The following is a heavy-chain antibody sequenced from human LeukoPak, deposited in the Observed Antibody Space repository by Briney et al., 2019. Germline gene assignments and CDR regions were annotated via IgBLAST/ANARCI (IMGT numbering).Heavy chain of an antibody. CDR3: ARRPYAGAFDI. CDR1: VYTFSKYS. Sequence: GECLRLSWAASVYTFSKYSMSWVRKVPWKGLEWVSSIGDSGSSTYYADSVKGRFIISRDNSKNTLYLQMSSLRVEDTAIYYCARRPYAGAFDIWGQGTMVTVSS. V-gene: IGHV3-23*01. J-gene: IGHJ3*02. D-gene: IGHD4-17*01. CDR2: IGDSGSST.